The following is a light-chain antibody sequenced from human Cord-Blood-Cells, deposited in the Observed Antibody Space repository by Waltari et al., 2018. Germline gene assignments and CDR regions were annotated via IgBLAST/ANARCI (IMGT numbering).Light chain of an antibody. CDR2: GNS. Sequence: QSVLTQPPSVSGAPGQRVTISCTGRSSNIGAGYAVPWYQQLPGTAPKLLIYGNSNRPSGVPDRCSGSKSGTSASLAITGLQAEDEADYYCQSYDSSLSGSVFGGGTKLTVL. CDR3: QSYDSSLSGSV. V-gene: IGLV1-40*01. J-gene: IGLJ2*01. CDR1: SSNIGAGYA.